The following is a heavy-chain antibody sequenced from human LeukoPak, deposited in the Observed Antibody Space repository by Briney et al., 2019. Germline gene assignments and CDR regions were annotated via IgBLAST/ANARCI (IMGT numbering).Heavy chain of an antibody. CDR3: ARVGDIYDSSGYYFAY. CDR1: GYTFTSYG. V-gene: IGHV1-18*01. J-gene: IGHJ4*02. D-gene: IGHD3-22*01. CDR2: ISAYNGNT. Sequence: ASVKVSCKASGYTFTSYGISWVRQAPGQGLEWMGWISAYNGNTNYAQKLQGRVTMTTDTSTSTAYMELRSLRSDDTAVYYCARVGDIYDSSGYYFAYWGQGTLVTVSS.